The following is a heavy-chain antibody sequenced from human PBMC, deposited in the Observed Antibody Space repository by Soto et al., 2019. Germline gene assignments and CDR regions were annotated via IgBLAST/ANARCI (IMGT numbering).Heavy chain of an antibody. V-gene: IGHV3-30*04. J-gene: IGHJ4*02. CDR3: ARQAKIGDRSQFYFDS. CDR1: GFTFSFYA. D-gene: IGHD3-16*01. CDR2: ISYNGRNK. Sequence: PGGSLRPSCAASGFTFSFYAMHWVRQAPGKGLEWVAVISYNGRNKHYVDSVKGRFTISRDNSQDTLYLQMDSLRPDGTAVYYCARQAKIGDRSQFYFDSWGQGTLVTVSS.